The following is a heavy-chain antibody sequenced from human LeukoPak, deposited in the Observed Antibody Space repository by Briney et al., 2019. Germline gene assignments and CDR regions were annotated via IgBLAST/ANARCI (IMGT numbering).Heavy chain of an antibody. D-gene: IGHD6-19*01. J-gene: IGHJ4*02. CDR1: GGSISSSSYY. V-gene: IGHV4-39*01. Sequence: SETLSLTCTVSGGSISSSSYYWGWLRQPPGTGREWIGSIYYSGSTYYNPSLKSRVTISVDTSKNQFSLKLSSVTAADTAVYYCARQPKTVIAVAGNFDYWGQGTLVTVSS. CDR2: IYYSGST. CDR3: ARQPKTVIAVAGNFDY.